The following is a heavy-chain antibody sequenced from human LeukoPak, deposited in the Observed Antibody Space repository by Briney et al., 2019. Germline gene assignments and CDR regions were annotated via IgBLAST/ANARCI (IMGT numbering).Heavy chain of an antibody. V-gene: IGHV3-21*01. CDR3: ARSMIRGVVYFDY. Sequence: GGSLGLSCAASGFTFSNYNINWVRQALGKGLEWVSSISSSSAYIYYADSVKGRFTISRDNAKNSLYLQMNSLRAEDTAVYYCARSMIRGVVYFDYWGQGTLVTVSS. D-gene: IGHD3-10*01. CDR2: ISSSSAYI. CDR1: GFTFSNYN. J-gene: IGHJ4*02.